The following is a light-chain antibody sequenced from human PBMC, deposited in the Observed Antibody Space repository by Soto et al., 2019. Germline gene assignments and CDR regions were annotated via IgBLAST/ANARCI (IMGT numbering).Light chain of an antibody. CDR3: CSYAGRYSVI. CDR2: DVN. V-gene: IGLV2-11*01. J-gene: IGLJ2*01. CDR1: SSDVGAYHY. Sequence: QSVLTQPRSVSGSPGQSVTISCTGTSSDVGAYHYVSWYQQHPGKAPKLMINDVNKRPSGVPDRFSGSKSGNTASLTISGLRAYDGTDYYRCSYAGRYSVIFGGGTKLTAL.